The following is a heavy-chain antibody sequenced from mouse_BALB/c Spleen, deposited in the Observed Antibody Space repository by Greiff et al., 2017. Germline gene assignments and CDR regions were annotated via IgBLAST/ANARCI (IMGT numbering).Heavy chain of an antibody. J-gene: IGHJ4*01. CDR3: ARGDWYYGSSYAMDY. CDR1: GYSITSDYA. CDR2: ISYSGST. Sequence: VQLQQSGPGLVKPSQSLSLTCTVTGYSITSDYAWNWIRQFPGNKLEWMGYISYSGSTSYNPSLKSRISITRDTSKNQFFLQLNSVTTEDTATYYCARGDWYYGSSYAMDYWGQGTSVTVSS. D-gene: IGHD1-1*01. V-gene: IGHV3-2*02.